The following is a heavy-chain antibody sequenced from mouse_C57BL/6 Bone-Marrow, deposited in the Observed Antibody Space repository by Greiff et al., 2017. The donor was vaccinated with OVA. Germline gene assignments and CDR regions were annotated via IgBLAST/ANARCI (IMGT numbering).Heavy chain of an antibody. CDR2: IYPRSGNT. J-gene: IGHJ3*01. Sequence: VKLQESGAELARPGASVKLSCKASGYTFTSYGISWVKQRTGQGLEWIGEIYPRSGNTYYNEKFKGKATLTADKSSSTAYMELRSLTSEDSAVYFCAGSSPFAYWGQGTLVTVSA. CDR1: GYTFTSYG. V-gene: IGHV1-81*01. CDR3: AGSSPFAY. D-gene: IGHD1-1*01.